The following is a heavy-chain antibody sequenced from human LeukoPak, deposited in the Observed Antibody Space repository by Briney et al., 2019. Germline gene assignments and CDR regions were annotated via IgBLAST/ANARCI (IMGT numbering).Heavy chain of an antibody. CDR1: GFTFSIYA. CDR3: AQRAQLPKRHFDY. CDR2: ITDSGGAT. J-gene: IGHJ4*02. V-gene: IGHV3-23*01. Sequence: GGSLRVSCTASGFTFSIYAMSWVRQAPGKGLEWVSTITDSGGATYHADSVKGRFTISRDNSKNTLYLQMNSLRAEDTAVYYCAQRAQLPKRHFDYWGQGTLVTVSS. D-gene: IGHD2-2*01.